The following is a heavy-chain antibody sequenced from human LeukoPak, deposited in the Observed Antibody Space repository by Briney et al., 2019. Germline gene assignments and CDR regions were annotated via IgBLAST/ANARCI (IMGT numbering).Heavy chain of an antibody. J-gene: IGHJ4*02. CDR2: ISAYNGNT. CDR1: GYTFTSYG. CDR3: ARDRGAYYYGSGRESDY. D-gene: IGHD3-10*01. V-gene: IGHV1-18*01. Sequence: ASVKVSCKASGYTFTSYGISWARQAPGQGLEWMGWISAYNGNTNYAQKLQGRVTMTTDTSTSTAYMELRSLRSDDTAVYYCARDRGAYYYGSGRESDYWGQGTLVTVSS.